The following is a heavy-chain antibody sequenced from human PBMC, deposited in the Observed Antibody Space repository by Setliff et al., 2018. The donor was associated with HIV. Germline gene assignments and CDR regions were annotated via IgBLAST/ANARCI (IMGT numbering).Heavy chain of an antibody. CDR2: IYFTGSS. Sequence: SETLSLTCTVYGGSFNGFYWSWIRQPPGKGLEWIGSIYFTGSSDNNPSLKSRITISVDRSKNLFSLKLISVTAADQGVYYCARVPVAGANWFDPWGLGTLVTVSS. CDR1: GGSFNGFY. J-gene: IGHJ5*02. V-gene: IGHV4-4*08. CDR3: ARVPVAGANWFDP. D-gene: IGHD2-21*01.